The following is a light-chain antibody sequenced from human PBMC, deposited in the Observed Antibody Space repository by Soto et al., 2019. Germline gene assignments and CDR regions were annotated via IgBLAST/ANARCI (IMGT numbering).Light chain of an antibody. V-gene: IGLV1-44*01. CDR3: ATWDGSLNGVV. CDR1: STNIGSNT. CDR2: GNN. Sequence: QSVLTQPPSASGTPGQRVTISCSGISTNIGSNTVNWYQQFPGTAPKLLISGNNQRPSGVPDRFSGSKSGTSASLAISGLQSEDEADYYCATWDGSLNGVVFGGGTKLTVL. J-gene: IGLJ2*01.